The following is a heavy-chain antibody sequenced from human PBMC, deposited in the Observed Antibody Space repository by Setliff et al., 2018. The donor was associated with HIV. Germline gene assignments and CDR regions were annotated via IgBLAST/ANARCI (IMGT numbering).Heavy chain of an antibody. D-gene: IGHD2-2*01. V-gene: IGHV4-34*01. CDR3: VASSSWSCRLNY. CDR1: GGSFSGFY. J-gene: IGHJ4*02. CDR2: VTHSGTT. Sequence: PSETLSLTCAVYGGSFSGFYWTFIRQSPGKGLEWIGEVTHSGTTTYDPSLKRRITISVDTSKNQFSLKLTSVTAADAAIYYCVASSSWSCRLNYWGQGTLVTVSS.